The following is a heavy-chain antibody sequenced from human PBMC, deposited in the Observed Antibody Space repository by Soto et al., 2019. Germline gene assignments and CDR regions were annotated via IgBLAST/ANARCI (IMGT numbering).Heavy chain of an antibody. Sequence: QVQLVQSGAEVKKPGASVKVSCKASGYTFTSYGISWVRQAPGQGLEWMGWISAYNGNTNYAQKLQGRVTMTTETSTSTAYMELRSLRSDDTAVYYCASVADCISTSCYSSFDYWGQGTLVTVSS. J-gene: IGHJ4*02. D-gene: IGHD2-2*01. CDR3: ASVADCISTSCYSSFDY. CDR1: GYTFTSYG. CDR2: ISAYNGNT. V-gene: IGHV1-18*01.